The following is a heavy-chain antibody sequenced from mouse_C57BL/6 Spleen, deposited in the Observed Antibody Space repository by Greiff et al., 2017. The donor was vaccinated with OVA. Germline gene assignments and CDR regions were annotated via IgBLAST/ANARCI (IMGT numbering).Heavy chain of an antibody. CDR2: INPNYGTT. CDR1: GYSFTDYN. D-gene: IGHD1-1*01. V-gene: IGHV1-39*01. J-gene: IGHJ4*01. Sequence: EVKLVESGPELVKPGASVKISCKASGYSFTDYNMNWVKQSNGKSLEWIGVINPNYGTTSYNQKFKGKATLTVDQSSSTAYMQLNSLTSEDSAVYYCARFYYYGSSRYAMDYWGQGTSVTVSS. CDR3: ARFYYYGSSRYAMDY.